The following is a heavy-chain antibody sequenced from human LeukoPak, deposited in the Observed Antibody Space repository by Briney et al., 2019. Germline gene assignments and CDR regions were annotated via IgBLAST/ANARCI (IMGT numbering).Heavy chain of an antibody. J-gene: IGHJ4*02. CDR3: ARTSTGGSDYDILTGYYNRRGAFDY. D-gene: IGHD3-9*01. Sequence: PGGSLRLSCAASGFTFSDYYMSWIRQAPGKGLEWVSYISSSGSTIYYADSVKGRFTISRDNAKNSLYLQMNSLRAEGTAVYYCARTSTGGSDYDILTGYYNRRGAFDYWGQGTLVTVSS. CDR1: GFTFSDYY. CDR2: ISSSGSTI. V-gene: IGHV3-11*01.